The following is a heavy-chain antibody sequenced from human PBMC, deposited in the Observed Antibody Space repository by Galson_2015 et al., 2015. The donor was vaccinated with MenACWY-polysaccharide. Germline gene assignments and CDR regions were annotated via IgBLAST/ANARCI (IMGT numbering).Heavy chain of an antibody. J-gene: IGHJ5*02. V-gene: IGHV2-26*01. Sequence: PALVTPTPTLTLPCTVSGFSLRNARMGVSWIRQPPGKALEWLAHIFSNDEKSYSTSLKSRLTISKDTSKSQVVLTMTNMDPVDTATYYCARMEGIAAAGTDNWFDPWGQGTLVTASS. CDR1: GFSLRNARMG. CDR3: ARMEGIAAAGTDNWFDP. D-gene: IGHD6-13*01. CDR2: IFSNDEK.